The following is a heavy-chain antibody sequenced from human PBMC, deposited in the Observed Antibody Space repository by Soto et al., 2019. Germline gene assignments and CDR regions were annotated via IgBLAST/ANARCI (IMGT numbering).Heavy chain of an antibody. CDR1: GFTFTTFG. CDR2: ISYDGHNK. D-gene: IGHD4-17*01. CDR3: AKDLQAYRDYNFYFYGMDV. V-gene: IGHV3-30*18. Sequence: QVQLVESGGGVVQPGGSLRLSCTASGFTFTTFGIHWVRQAPGKGLEWVALISYDGHNKYYSDSVKGRFTISRDNYKNTLSLQMNSLRAEDTAVYYCAKDLQAYRDYNFYFYGMDVWGQGTTFSVSS. J-gene: IGHJ6*02.